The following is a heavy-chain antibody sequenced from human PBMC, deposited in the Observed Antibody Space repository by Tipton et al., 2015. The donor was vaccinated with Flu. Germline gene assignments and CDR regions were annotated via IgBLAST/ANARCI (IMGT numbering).Heavy chain of an antibody. Sequence: QLVQSGGGLIQRGGSLRLSCAVSGFTVSSNYMTWVRQAPGKGLEWVSVIYSGGSTYYADSVKGRFTISRDNSKNTLYLQMNSLRVEDTAVYYCAIGRGYCSTTTCLLRFDFWGQGTLVTVSS. J-gene: IGHJ4*02. CDR2: IYSGGST. V-gene: IGHV3-53*01. CDR1: GFTVSSNY. D-gene: IGHD2-2*01. CDR3: AIGRGYCSTTTCLLRFDF.